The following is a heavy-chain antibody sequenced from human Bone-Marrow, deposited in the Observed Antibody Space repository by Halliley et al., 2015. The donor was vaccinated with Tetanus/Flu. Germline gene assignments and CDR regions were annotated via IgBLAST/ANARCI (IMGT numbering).Heavy chain of an antibody. V-gene: IGHV4-4*02. CDR2: IYHTGSP. CDR3: ADAPAGL. D-gene: IGHD4-17*01. J-gene: IGHJ4*02. Sequence: PPGRGLGWIAKIYHTGSPNYTPPLKRRVPISLDRPKSQFSLRWSSVPAADTAVYYCADAPAGLWGQGVLVTVSS.